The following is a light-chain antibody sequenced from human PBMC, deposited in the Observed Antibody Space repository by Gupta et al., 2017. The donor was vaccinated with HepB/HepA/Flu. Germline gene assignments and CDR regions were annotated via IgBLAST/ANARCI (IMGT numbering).Light chain of an antibody. V-gene: IGKV1-5*03. CDR3: QQYNNYSPLT. CDR2: KAS. CDR1: QSINTW. J-gene: IGKJ4*01. Sequence: DIQMTQSPSTLSASVGDRVTITCRASQSINTWLAWYQQKPWKAPKLLIYKASSLESGVPSRFSGSGSGTEFTLTISSPQPDDFAIYYCQQYNNYSPLTFGGGTKVEIK.